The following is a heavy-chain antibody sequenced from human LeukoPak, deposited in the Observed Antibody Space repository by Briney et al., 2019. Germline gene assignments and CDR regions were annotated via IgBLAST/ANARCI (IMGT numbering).Heavy chain of an antibody. CDR2: IYYSGST. J-gene: IGHJ4*02. CDR1: GGSISSSSYY. Sequence: SETLSLTCTVSGGSISSSSYYWSWIRQPPGKGLEWIGYIYYSGSTNYNPSLKSRVTISVDKSKNQFSLKLSSVTAADTAVYYCARRPDYGDYVFDYWGQGTLVTVSS. V-gene: IGHV4-61*05. D-gene: IGHD4-17*01. CDR3: ARRPDYGDYVFDY.